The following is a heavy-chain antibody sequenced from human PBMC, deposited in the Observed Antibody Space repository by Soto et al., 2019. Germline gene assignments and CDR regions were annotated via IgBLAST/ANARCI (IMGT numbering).Heavy chain of an antibody. D-gene: IGHD2-15*01. Sequence: PSETLSLTCSVSGDSISTVDYFWAWVRQPPGQALEYIGYIYKSATTYYNPSFESRVAISLDTSKSQFSLNVTSLTAADTAVYLCARGRYCLTGRCFPNWFDSWGQGTLVTVSS. V-gene: IGHV4-30-4*01. J-gene: IGHJ5*01. CDR1: GDSISTVDYF. CDR2: IYKSATT. CDR3: ARGRYCLTGRCFPNWFDS.